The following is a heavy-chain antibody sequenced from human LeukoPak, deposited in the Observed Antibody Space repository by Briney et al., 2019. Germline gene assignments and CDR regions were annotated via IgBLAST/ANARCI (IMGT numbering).Heavy chain of an antibody. CDR3: ASVEPDY. V-gene: IGHV3-30*02. CDR1: GFSFSNYG. CDR2: IRYDGSNK. D-gene: IGHD5/OR15-5a*01. J-gene: IGHJ4*02. Sequence: GGSLRLSCAASGFSFSNYGMHWVRQAPGKGLEWVAFIRYDGSNKYYADSVKGRFTISRDNSKNTLYLQMNSLRAEDTAVYYCASVEPDYWGQGTLVTVSA.